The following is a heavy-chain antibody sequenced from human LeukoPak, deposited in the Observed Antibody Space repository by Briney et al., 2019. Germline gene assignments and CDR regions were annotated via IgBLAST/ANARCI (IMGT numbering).Heavy chain of an antibody. J-gene: IGHJ4*02. CDR3: ARRYSSGWYNY. Sequence: PSETLSLTCAVSGYSISSGYYWGWIRQPPGKGLEWIGSIYHSGRTYSNPSLKSRVTISVDTSKNHFSLKLSSVTAADTAVYYCARRYSSGWYNYWGQGTLVTVSS. D-gene: IGHD6-19*01. CDR1: GYSISSGYY. CDR2: IYHSGRT. V-gene: IGHV4-38-2*01.